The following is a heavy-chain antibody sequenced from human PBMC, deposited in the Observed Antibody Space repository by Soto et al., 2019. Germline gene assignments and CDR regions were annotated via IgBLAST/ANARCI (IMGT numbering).Heavy chain of an antibody. CDR1: GYTFTCYY. CDR2: INPNSGGT. CDR3: ARTTLNRDEYYGMDV. Sequence: ASVKVSCKASGYTFTCYYMHWVRQAPGHGLEWMGWINPNSGGTNYAQKFQGRVTMTRDTSISTAYMELSRLRSYDTAVYYCARTTLNRDEYYGMDVWGQGTTVTV. J-gene: IGHJ6*02. D-gene: IGHD4-17*01. V-gene: IGHV1-2*02.